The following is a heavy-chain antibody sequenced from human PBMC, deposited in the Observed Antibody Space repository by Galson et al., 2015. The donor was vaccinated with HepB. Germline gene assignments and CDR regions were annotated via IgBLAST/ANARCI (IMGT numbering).Heavy chain of an antibody. J-gene: IGHJ4*02. CDR1: GFFFTNAW. V-gene: IGHV3-23*01. CDR2: ISAGGGIP. CDR3: AKDRVVYFDY. D-gene: IGHD2-21*01. Sequence: SLRLSCAASGFFFTNAWMNWVRQAPGKGLEWIAAISAGGGIPYYADSVQGRFTVSRDNSKNTMYLQLNSLSAEDTAIYYCAKDRVVYFDYWGLGTLVTVSS.